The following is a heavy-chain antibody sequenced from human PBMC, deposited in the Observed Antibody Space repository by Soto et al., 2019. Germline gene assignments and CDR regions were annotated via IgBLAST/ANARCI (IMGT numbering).Heavy chain of an antibody. CDR1: GFTFSSYG. D-gene: IGHD1-1*01. CDR3: AKSVYICNDGFFDY. CDR2: ISYDGNNK. J-gene: IGHJ4*02. Sequence: QVQLVESGGGVVQPGRSLRLSCAASGFTFSSYGMHWVRQAPGKGLQWVAVISYDGNNKYYADSVKGRFTISRDNSKNPLYLQMTSLRAEDTVVYYCAKSVYICNDGFFDYWGQGTLVTVSS. V-gene: IGHV3-30*18.